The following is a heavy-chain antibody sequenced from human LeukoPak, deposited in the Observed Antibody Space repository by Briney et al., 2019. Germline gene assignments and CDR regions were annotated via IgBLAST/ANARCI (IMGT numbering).Heavy chain of an antibody. CDR3: ARGAARGPKRVVDY. CDR1: GYTFTGYY. J-gene: IGHJ4*02. CDR2: INPNSGGT. Sequence: GASVTVSCKASGYTFTGYYMHWVRQAPGQGLEWMGWINPNSGGTNYAQKFQGRVTMTRDTSISTAYMELSRLRSDDTAVYYCARGAARGPKRVVDYWGQGTLVTVSS. D-gene: IGHD6-25*01. V-gene: IGHV1-2*02.